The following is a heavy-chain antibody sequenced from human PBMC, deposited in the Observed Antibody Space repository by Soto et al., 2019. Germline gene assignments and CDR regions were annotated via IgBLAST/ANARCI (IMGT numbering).Heavy chain of an antibody. V-gene: IGHV3-23*01. D-gene: IGHD2-2*01. CDR1: GFTFSSYA. CDR2: ISGSGGNT. Sequence: EVQLLECGGGLVQPGGSLRLSCAASGFTFSSYAMSWVRQAPGKGLEWVSAISGSGGNTYYADSVKGRFTISRDNSKNTLYLQVNSLRAEDTAVYYCAKDIGPIVLVPAATDYWGQGTLVTVSS. CDR3: AKDIGPIVLVPAATDY. J-gene: IGHJ4*02.